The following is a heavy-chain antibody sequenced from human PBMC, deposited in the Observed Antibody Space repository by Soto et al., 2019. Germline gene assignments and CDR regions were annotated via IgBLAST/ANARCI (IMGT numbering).Heavy chain of an antibody. D-gene: IGHD3-10*01. CDR2: IYRGGST. CDR1: GFTVSSNY. CDR3: ARGSGAMDA. V-gene: IGHV3-66*01. J-gene: IGHJ6*03. Sequence: EVQVAESGGGLVHTGGSLRLSSAASGFTVSSNYMSWVRQAPGEGLEWVSVIYRGGSTYYVDSVKGRFTITRDNSKNPLYLQLDSLGAEDTAVYYCARGSGAMDAWGKGTTVTVSS.